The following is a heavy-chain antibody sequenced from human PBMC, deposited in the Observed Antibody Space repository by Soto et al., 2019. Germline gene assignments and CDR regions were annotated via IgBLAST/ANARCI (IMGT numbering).Heavy chain of an antibody. Sequence: PSETLSLTCAVSGGSISSGGYSWSWIRQPPGKGLEWIGYIYHSGSTYYNPSLKSRVTISVDRSKNQFSLKLSSVTAADTAVYYCARGEIVVVPAAIGIYNWFDPWGQGTLVTVSS. CDR1: GGSISSGGYS. CDR3: ARGEIVVVPAAIGIYNWFDP. J-gene: IGHJ5*02. CDR2: IYHSGST. V-gene: IGHV4-30-2*01. D-gene: IGHD2-2*02.